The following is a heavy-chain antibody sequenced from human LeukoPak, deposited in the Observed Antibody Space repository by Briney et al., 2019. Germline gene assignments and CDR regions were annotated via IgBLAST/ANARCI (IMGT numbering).Heavy chain of an antibody. Sequence: PSETLSLTCTVSGGSISSYYWSWIRQPPGKGLEWIGYIYYSGSTNYNPSLKGRVTISVDTSKNQFSLKLSSVTAADTAVYYCARYHYYYMDVWGKGTTVTVSS. V-gene: IGHV4-59*01. CDR3: ARYHYYYMDV. CDR2: IYYSGST. CDR1: GGSISSYY. J-gene: IGHJ6*03.